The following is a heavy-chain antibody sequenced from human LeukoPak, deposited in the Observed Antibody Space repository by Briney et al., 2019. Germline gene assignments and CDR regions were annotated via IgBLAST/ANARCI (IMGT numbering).Heavy chain of an antibody. CDR1: GFTFSNYG. Sequence: GGSLRLSCAASGFTFSNYGMSWVRQAPGKGLEWVSKMSDSGGSTYYADSVKGRFTISRDNSKNTLYLQMNSLRAEDTAVYYCARGGSYLSAFDIWGQGTMVTVSS. V-gene: IGHV3-23*01. J-gene: IGHJ3*02. D-gene: IGHD1-26*01. CDR2: MSDSGGST. CDR3: ARGGSYLSAFDI.